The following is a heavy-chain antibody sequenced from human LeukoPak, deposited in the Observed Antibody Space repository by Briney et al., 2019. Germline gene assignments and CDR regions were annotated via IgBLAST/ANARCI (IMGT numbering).Heavy chain of an antibody. CDR2: IFYSGTT. CDR1: GGSISSHY. CDR3: ARGREPLNYFYMDV. V-gene: IGHV4-59*11. J-gene: IGHJ6*03. Sequence: SETLSLTCTVSGGSISSHYWSWIRQPPGKGLEWIGYIFYSGTTNYNPSLKSRVTISVDTSKNQSSLMLSSVTAADTAVYYCARGREPLNYFYMDVWGKGTTVTVSS. D-gene: IGHD1-26*01.